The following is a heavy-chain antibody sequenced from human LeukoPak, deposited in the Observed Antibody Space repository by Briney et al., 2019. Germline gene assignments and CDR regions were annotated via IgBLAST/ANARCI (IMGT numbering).Heavy chain of an antibody. D-gene: IGHD4-17*01. CDR2: IYYSGST. V-gene: IGHV4-61*01. CDR1: GGSVSSGSYY. Sequence: SETLSLTCTVSGGSVSSGSYYWSWIRQPPGKGLEWIGYIYYSGSTNYNPSLKSRVTISVDTSKNQFSLKLSSVTAADTAVYYCANEIRSNDYWGQGTQVTVSS. CDR3: ANEIRSNDY. J-gene: IGHJ4*02.